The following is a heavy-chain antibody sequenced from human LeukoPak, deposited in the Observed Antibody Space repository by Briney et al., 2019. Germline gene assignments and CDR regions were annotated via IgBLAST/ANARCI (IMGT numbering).Heavy chain of an antibody. J-gene: IGHJ6*03. CDR2: IYYSVST. CDR3: AREGTASSSWYYYYYYYMDV. CDR1: DGSISSSSYY. Sequence: SETLSLTCTVSDGSISSSSYYWDWIRQPPGKGLEWIGSIYYSVSTYYNPSLKSRVTISVDTSKNQFSLKLSSVTAADTAVYYCAREGTASSSWYYYYYYYMDVWGKGTTVTVSS. D-gene: IGHD6-13*01. V-gene: IGHV4-39*07.